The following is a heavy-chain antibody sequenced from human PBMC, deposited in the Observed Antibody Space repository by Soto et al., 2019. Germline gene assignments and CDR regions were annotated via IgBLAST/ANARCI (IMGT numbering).Heavy chain of an antibody. CDR1: GFTFSGSA. J-gene: IGHJ5*02. V-gene: IGHV3-73*01. D-gene: IGHD3-3*01. Sequence: GGSLRLSCAASGFTFSGSAMHWVRQASGKGLEWVGRIRSKANSYATAYAASVKGRFNISRDDSKNTAYLQMNSLKTEDTAVYYCTRHPPPDLAAENWFDPWGQGTLVTVSS. CDR2: IRSKANSYAT. CDR3: TRHPPPDLAAENWFDP.